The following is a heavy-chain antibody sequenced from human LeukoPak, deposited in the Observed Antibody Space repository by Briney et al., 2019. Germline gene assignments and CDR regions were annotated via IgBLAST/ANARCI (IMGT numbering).Heavy chain of an antibody. D-gene: IGHD3-22*01. CDR3: ARHYYYDSSTVEY. V-gene: IGHV5-10-1*01. CDR2: IDPSDSYT. J-gene: IGHJ4*02. Sequence: GESLRISCKGSGYTFTSYWITWVRQMPGKGLEWMGRIDPSDSYTKYSPSFEGHVTLSADTSTSTDYLQWSSLKASDTAMYYCARHYYYDSSTVEYWGQGTLVTVSS. CDR1: GYTFTSYW.